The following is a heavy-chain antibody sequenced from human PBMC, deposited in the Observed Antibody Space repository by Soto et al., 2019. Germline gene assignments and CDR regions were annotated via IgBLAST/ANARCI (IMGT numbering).Heavy chain of an antibody. CDR3: ARDLDGSGSYFTDY. CDR2: ISAYNGNT. D-gene: IGHD3-10*01. Sequence: PVEAFCKAPSHMFISFRINCAPQAPGQGLELMGWISAYNGNTKYAQNFQGGVTMTTDTSTSTAYMGMRSLRSDDTAVYYCARDLDGSGSYFTDYWGPRTLVTASS. CDR1: SHMFISFR. J-gene: IGHJ4*02. V-gene: IGHV1-18*01.